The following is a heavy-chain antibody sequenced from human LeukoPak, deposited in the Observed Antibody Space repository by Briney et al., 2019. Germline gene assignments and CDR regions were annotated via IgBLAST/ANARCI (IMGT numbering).Heavy chain of an antibody. Sequence: GASVKVSCKASGYTFTGYYMHWVRQAPGQGLEWMGWINPNSGGTNYAQKFQGRVTMTRDTSISTAYMELSRLRSDDTAVYYRARTYYDFWSGYPNWFDPWGQGTLVTVSS. D-gene: IGHD3-3*01. V-gene: IGHV1-2*02. CDR2: INPNSGGT. J-gene: IGHJ5*02. CDR1: GYTFTGYY. CDR3: ARTYYDFWSGYPNWFDP.